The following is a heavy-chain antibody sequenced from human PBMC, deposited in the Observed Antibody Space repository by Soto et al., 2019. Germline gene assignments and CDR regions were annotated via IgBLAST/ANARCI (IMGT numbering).Heavy chain of an antibody. Sequence: EVQLLESGGGLVQPGGSLRLSCAASGFSFNNYAMNWVRQAPGQGLEWVSTISDSGSTYYADSVKGRFTISSDNSKNTLYLQRKSLRAEDTAVYFCAKDVGGHYCTPTSCLYFFHSWGRGTLVTVSS. J-gene: IGHJ4*02. CDR2: ISDSGST. CDR1: GFSFNNYA. V-gene: IGHV3-23*01. D-gene: IGHD2-2*01. CDR3: AKDVGGHYCTPTSCLYFFHS.